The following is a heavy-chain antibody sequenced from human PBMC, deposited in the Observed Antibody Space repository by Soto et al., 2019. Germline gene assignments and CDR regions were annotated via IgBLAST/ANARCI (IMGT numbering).Heavy chain of an antibody. Sequence: QVQLVQSGAEVNKPGASVKVSCKASGYTFTSYAMHCVRQAPGQRLEWMGWINAGNGNTKYSQKFQGRVTLPRETSASTADVELSSLRSEDTAVYYCARSTGKAVWGGYWGQGNQVTVSA. CDR1: GYTFTSYA. V-gene: IGHV1-3*01. CDR2: INAGNGNT. CDR3: ARSTGKAVWGGY. D-gene: IGHD6-19*01. J-gene: IGHJ1*01.